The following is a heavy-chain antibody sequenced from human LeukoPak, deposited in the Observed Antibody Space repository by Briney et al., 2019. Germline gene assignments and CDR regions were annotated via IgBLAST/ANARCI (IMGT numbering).Heavy chain of an antibody. CDR1: GFTFDDYA. CDR3: AKDIGWRLVRFDY. Sequence: PGGSLRLSCAASGFTFDDYAMHWVRQAPGKGLEWVSGISWNSGSIGYADSVKGRFTISRDNAKNSLYLQMNSRRAEDTALYYCAKDIGWRLVRFDYWDQGTLVTVSS. J-gene: IGHJ4*02. V-gene: IGHV3-9*01. CDR2: ISWNSGSI. D-gene: IGHD6-19*01.